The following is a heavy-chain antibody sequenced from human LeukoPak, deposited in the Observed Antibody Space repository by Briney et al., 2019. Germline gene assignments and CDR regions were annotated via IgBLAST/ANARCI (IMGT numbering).Heavy chain of an antibody. J-gene: IGHJ4*02. CDR3: ARGRFRVLFY. Sequence: SETLSLTCTVSGGSLSSSSYFWGWIRQPPGKGLEWIGGLHYSVSTYYSPSLKSRVTISVDTSKNQFSLKLSSVTAADTAVYYCARGRFRVLFYWGQGTLVTVSS. V-gene: IGHV4-39*01. CDR2: LHYSVST. CDR1: GGSLSSSSYF.